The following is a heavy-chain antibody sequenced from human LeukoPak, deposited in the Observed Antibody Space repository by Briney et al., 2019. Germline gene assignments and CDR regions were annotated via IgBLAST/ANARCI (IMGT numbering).Heavy chain of an antibody. CDR3: AGTVSWGAYFDY. Sequence: SETLSLTCTVSGGSITSYYWSWIRQPPGQGLEWIGYIYYSGSTNYNPSLKSRVTISVDTSKNQVSLKRSSVTAAETAVYYCAGTVSWGAYFDYWGQGTLVTVSS. D-gene: IGHD3-16*01. J-gene: IGHJ4*02. CDR2: IYYSGST. CDR1: GGSITSYY. V-gene: IGHV4-59*08.